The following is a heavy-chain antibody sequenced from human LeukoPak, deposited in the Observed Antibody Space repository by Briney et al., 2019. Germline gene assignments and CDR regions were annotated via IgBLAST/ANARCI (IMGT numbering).Heavy chain of an antibody. D-gene: IGHD6-13*01. Sequence: SETLSLTCTVSVDSICSYYWSWIRPPPGKGLEWIDNIFYSGNPHYNPSLKSRVTTSFETSKNQFSLKLSFVTAADTAVYYCARVGHIVAAGTYDYWGQGTLVTVSS. J-gene: IGHJ4*02. CDR1: VDSICSYY. V-gene: IGHV4-59*12. CDR2: IFYSGNP. CDR3: ARVGHIVAAGTYDY.